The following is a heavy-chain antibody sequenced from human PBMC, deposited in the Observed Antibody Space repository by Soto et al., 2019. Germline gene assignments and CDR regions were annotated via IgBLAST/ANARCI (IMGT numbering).Heavy chain of an antibody. D-gene: IGHD4-17*01. Sequence: SETLSLTCSVSGASVRSGDYYWSCIRQAPGKGLEWIGYIYNSGGSYYNPSLKGRLTISIDTSKNRFSLKLNSVTAADTAIYYCVGTGTTDDYWGRGTLVTVSS. CDR3: VGTGTTDDY. V-gene: IGHV4-30-4*01. CDR2: IYNSGGS. J-gene: IGHJ4*02. CDR1: GASVRSGDYY.